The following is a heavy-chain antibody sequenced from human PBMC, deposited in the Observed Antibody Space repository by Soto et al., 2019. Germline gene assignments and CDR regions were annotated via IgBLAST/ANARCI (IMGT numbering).Heavy chain of an antibody. Sequence: EVQLLESGGGLVQPGGSLRLSCAASGFTFSSYAMSWVRQAPGKGLEWVSAISGSGGSTYYADSVKGRFTISRDNSKNTLYRQMNSLRAEDTAVYYCAKATYYYGSGSHREGYWGQGTLVTVSS. CDR3: AKATYYYGSGSHREGY. V-gene: IGHV3-23*01. CDR1: GFTFSSYA. D-gene: IGHD3-10*01. CDR2: ISGSGGST. J-gene: IGHJ4*02.